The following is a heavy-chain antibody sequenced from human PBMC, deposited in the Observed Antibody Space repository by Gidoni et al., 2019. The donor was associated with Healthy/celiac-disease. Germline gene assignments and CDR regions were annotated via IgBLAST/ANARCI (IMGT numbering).Heavy chain of an antibody. CDR1: GGSISSYY. CDR3: ARLGYYDSSGHPTVDY. Sequence: QVQLQESGPGLVKPSETLSLTCTVSGGSISSYYWSWIRQPPGKGLEWIGYIYYSGSTNYNPSLKSRVTISVDTSKNQFSLKLSSVTAADTAVYYCARLGYYDSSGHPTVDYWGQGTLVTVSS. V-gene: IGHV4-59*08. J-gene: IGHJ4*02. D-gene: IGHD3-22*01. CDR2: IYYSGST.